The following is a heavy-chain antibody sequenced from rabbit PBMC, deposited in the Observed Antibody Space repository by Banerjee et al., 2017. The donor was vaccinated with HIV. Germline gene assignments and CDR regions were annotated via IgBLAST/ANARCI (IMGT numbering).Heavy chain of an antibody. J-gene: IGHJ4*01. V-gene: IGHV1S45*01. CDR3: ARGYASSSGYYLQLNL. CDR2: IYAGSSGST. CDR1: GFSFSSSYY. D-gene: IGHD1-1*01. Sequence: QEQLVESGGGLVQPEGSLTLTCTASGFSFSSSYYMCWVRQAPGKGLEWIACIYAGSSGSTYYASWAKGRFTISKTSSTTVTLQMTSLTAADTATYFCARGYASSSGYYLQLNLWGPGTLVTVS.